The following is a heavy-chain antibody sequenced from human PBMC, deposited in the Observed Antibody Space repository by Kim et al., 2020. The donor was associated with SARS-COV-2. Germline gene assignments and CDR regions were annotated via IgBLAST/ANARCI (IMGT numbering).Heavy chain of an antibody. Sequence: GGSLRLSCAASGFTFSDHYMDWVRQAPGKGLEWVGRTRNKANSYTTEYAASVKGRFTISRDDSKNSLYLQMDSLKTEDTALYYCARVATGGYYQNDYWGQGTLVTVSS. CDR3: ARVATGGYYQNDY. CDR1: GFTFSDHY. CDR2: TRNKANSYTT. V-gene: IGHV3-72*01. J-gene: IGHJ4*02. D-gene: IGHD3-3*01.